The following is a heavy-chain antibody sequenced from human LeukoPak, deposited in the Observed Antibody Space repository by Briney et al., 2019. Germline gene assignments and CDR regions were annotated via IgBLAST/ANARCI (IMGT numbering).Heavy chain of an antibody. CDR2: INSDGSST. V-gene: IGHV3-74*01. CDR1: GFTFSSYW. J-gene: IGHJ4*02. Sequence: PGGSLRLSCAASGFTFSSYWMHWVRQAPGKGLVWVSRINSDGSSTIYADSVKGRFTISRDNAKNTLYLQMNSLRAEDTAVYYCARRGTVDTAPFDYWGQGTLVTVSS. D-gene: IGHD5-18*01. CDR3: ARRGTVDTAPFDY.